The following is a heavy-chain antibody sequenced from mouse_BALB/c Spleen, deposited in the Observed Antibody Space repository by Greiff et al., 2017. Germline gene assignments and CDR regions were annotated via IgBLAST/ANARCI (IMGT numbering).Heavy chain of an antibody. J-gene: IGHJ2*01. CDR3: ARYPITTAHFDY. CDR2: ISYSGST. V-gene: IGHV3-8*02. CDR1: GDSITSGY. Sequence: EVQLQQSGPSLVKPSQTLSLTCSVTGDSITSGYWNWIRKFPGNKLEYMGYISYSGSTYYNPSLKSRISITRDTSKNQYYLQLNSVTTEDTATYYCARYPITTAHFDYWGQGTTLTVSS. D-gene: IGHD1-2*01.